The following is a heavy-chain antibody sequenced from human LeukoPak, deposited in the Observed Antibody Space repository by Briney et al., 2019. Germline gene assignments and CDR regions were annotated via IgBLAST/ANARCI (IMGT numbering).Heavy chain of an antibody. V-gene: IGHV4-39*01. Sequence: PSETLSLTCTVSGGSISSSSYYWGWIRQPPGKGLEWIGSIYYSGSTYYNLSLKSRVTISVDTSKNQFSLKLSSVTAADTAVYYCAVVITGGDYFDYWGQGTLVTVSS. CDR2: IYYSGST. CDR3: AVVITGGDYFDY. CDR1: GGSISSSSYY. D-gene: IGHD3-22*01. J-gene: IGHJ4*02.